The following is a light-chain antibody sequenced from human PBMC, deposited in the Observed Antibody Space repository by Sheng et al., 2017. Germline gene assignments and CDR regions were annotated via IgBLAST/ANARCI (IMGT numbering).Light chain of an antibody. CDR2: GAS. CDR3: QQYNNWPPMYT. J-gene: IGKJ2*01. V-gene: IGKV3-15*01. CDR1: QSVSSN. Sequence: ESVLTQSPATLSLSPGERVTLSCRASQSVSSNLAWYQQEPGQAPRLLIYGASTRATGIPARFSGSGSGTEFTLTISSLQSEDFAVYYCQQYNNWPPMYTFGQGTKLEI.